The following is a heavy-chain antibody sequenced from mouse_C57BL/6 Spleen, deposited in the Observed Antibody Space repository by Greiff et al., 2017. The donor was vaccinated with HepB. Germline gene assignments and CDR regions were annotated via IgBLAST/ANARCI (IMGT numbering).Heavy chain of an antibody. J-gene: IGHJ4*01. CDR2: INPYNGDT. Sequence: EVKLVESGPELVKPGDSVKISCKASGYSFTGYFMNWVMQSHGKSLEWIGRINPYNGDTFYNQKFKGKATLTVDKSSSTAHMELRSLTSEDSAVYYCARSGRSLYYYAMDYWGQGTSVTVSS. D-gene: IGHD1-1*01. V-gene: IGHV1-20*01. CDR1: GYSFTGYF. CDR3: ARSGRSLYYYAMDY.